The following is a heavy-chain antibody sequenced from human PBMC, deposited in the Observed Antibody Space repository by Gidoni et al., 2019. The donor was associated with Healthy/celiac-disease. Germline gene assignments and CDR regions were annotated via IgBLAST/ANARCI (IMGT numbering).Heavy chain of an antibody. V-gene: IGHV1-18*01. CDR2: ISAYNGKT. Sequence: QVELVQSAAEVKKPGAAVTVSCKASGYSFTSYGITWVRQAPGQGLEWMGWISAYNGKTNYAQKFQDRFTMTTDTSTSIAYIELRSLRSDDTAVYYCAIGYCHDGTCLDGWGQGTLFTVSS. CDR1: GYSFTSYG. D-gene: IGHD2-15*01. J-gene: IGHJ5*02. CDR3: AIGYCHDGTCLDG.